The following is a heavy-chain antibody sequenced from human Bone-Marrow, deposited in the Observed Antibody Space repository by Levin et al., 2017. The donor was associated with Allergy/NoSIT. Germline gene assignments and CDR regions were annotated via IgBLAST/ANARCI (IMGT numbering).Heavy chain of an antibody. V-gene: IGHV3-23*01. CDR2: MSSTSGRT. CDR1: GFPFSTYA. J-gene: IGHJ6*03. Sequence: GESLKISCSASGFPFSTYAMSWVRQPPGKGLEWVATMSSTSGRTYYSDAVKGRFTISRDNSVNTLELRMNNLRVEDTATDYGVKDRGVSEAPGSYFMDVWGKGTSVIVSS. D-gene: IGHD3-10*01. CDR3: VKDRGVSEAPGSYFMDV.